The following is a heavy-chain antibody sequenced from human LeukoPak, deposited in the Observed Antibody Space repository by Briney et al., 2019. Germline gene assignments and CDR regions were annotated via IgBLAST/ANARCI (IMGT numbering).Heavy chain of an antibody. CDR1: VGTFSSYA. Sequence: SVKVSCKASVGTFSSYAISWVRQAPGQGLEWMGRIIPIFGTANYAQKFQGRVTITTDESTSTAYMELSSLRSEDTAVYYCARDTAAAAFDYWGQGTLVTVSS. CDR3: ARDTAAAAFDY. D-gene: IGHD6-13*01. CDR2: IIPIFGTA. J-gene: IGHJ4*02. V-gene: IGHV1-69*05.